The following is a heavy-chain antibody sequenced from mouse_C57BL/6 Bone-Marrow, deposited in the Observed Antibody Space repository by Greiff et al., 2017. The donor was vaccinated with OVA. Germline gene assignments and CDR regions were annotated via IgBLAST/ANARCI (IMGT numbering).Heavy chain of an antibody. V-gene: IGHV3-6*01. J-gene: IGHJ1*03. CDR1: GYSITSGYY. CDR3: ARADLLWYNWYFDV. CDR2: ISYDGSN. Sequence: EVKLMESGPGLVKPSQSLSLTCSVTGYSITSGYYWNWIRQFPGNKLEWMGYISYDGSNNYNPSLKNRISITRDTSKNQFFLKLNSVTTEDTATYYGARADLLWYNWYFDVWGTGTTVTVSS. D-gene: IGHD2-1*01.